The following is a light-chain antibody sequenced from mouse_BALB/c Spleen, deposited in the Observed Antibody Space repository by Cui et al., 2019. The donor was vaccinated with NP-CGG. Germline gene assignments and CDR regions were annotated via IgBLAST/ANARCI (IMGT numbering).Light chain of an antibody. J-gene: IGLJ1*01. V-gene: IGLV1*01. Sequence: QPVVTQESALTTSPGETVTLTCRSRTGAVTTSNYANWVQEKPDHLFTGLIGGTNNRAPGVPARFSGPLIGDKAALTITGAQTEDEAIYFCALWYSNHWVFGGGTKLTVL. CDR1: TGAVTTSNY. CDR2: GTN. CDR3: ALWYSNHWV.